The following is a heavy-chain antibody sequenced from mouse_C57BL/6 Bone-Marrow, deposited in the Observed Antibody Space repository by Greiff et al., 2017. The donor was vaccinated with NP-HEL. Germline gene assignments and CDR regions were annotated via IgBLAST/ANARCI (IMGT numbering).Heavy chain of an antibody. CDR1: GYTFTSYW. Sequence: QVQLKQPGAELVMPGASVKLSCKASGYTFTSYWMHWVKQRPGQGLKWIGEIDPSDSYTNYNQKFKGKSTLTVDKSSSTAYMQLSSLTSEDSAVYYCARGYYGIAYWGQGTLVTVSA. CDR2: IDPSDSYT. D-gene: IGHD1-1*01. J-gene: IGHJ3*01. V-gene: IGHV1-69*01. CDR3: ARGYYGIAY.